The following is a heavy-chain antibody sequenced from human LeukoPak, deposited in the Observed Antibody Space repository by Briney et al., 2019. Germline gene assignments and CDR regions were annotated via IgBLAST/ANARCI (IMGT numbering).Heavy chain of an antibody. D-gene: IGHD3-22*01. Sequence: PSETLSLTCAVYGGSFSGYYWSWIRQPPGKGLEWIGEINHSGSTNYNPSLKSRVTISVDTSKNQFSLKLSSVTAADTAVYYCARGRYYDSSGLSYFPTDFDYWGQGTLVTVSP. CDR2: INHSGST. J-gene: IGHJ4*02. CDR1: GGSFSGYY. V-gene: IGHV4-34*01. CDR3: ARGRYYDSSGLSYFPTDFDY.